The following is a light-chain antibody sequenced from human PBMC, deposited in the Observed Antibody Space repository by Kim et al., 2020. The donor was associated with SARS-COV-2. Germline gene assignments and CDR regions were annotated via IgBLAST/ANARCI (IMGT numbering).Light chain of an antibody. V-gene: IGLV3-1*01. J-gene: IGLJ2*01. CDR1: KLEDKY. Sequence: VSPGQTASITCSGDKLEDKYVCWYQQKAGQSPVLLIYQDTKWPSGIPERFSGSNSGNTATLTISGTQAMDEADYYCQTWDSSSVIFGGGTKLTVL. CDR3: QTWDSSSVI. CDR2: QDT.